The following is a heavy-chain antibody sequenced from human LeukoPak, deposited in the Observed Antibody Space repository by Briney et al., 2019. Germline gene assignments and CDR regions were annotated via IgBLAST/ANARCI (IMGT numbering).Heavy chain of an antibody. V-gene: IGHV3-23*01. Sequence: GGSLRLSCAASGFTFSPYAMGWVRQAPGKGLEWVSSINSSGVTYYADSVKGRFTISRDNSKNTLYLQMNSLRAEDTAVYYCASDYPRYYFYMDVWGKGTTVTVSS. CDR2: INSSGVT. CDR3: ASDYPRYYFYMDV. D-gene: IGHD4-11*01. J-gene: IGHJ6*03. CDR1: GFTFSPYA.